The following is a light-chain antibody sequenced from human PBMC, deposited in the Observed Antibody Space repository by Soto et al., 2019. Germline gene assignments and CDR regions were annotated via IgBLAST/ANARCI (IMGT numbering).Light chain of an antibody. CDR2: GAS. Sequence: IVLTQSPGILSLSPGERATLSCRASQSVSSSYLAWYQQKPGQAPRLLIYGASSRATGIPDRFSGSGSGTDFTLTISRLEPEDFAVYYCQQYGSSITFGQGTQLEIK. V-gene: IGKV3-20*01. CDR3: QQYGSSIT. J-gene: IGKJ5*01. CDR1: QSVSSSY.